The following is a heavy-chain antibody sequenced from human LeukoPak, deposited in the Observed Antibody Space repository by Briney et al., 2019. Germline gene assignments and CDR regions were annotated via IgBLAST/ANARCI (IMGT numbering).Heavy chain of an antibody. D-gene: IGHD2-15*01. CDR3: AGCSGGSCYSRGKYGVDV. J-gene: IGHJ6*02. Sequence: GGSLRPSCAAPGFTVSSNYMSWVRQAPGKGLECVSLISTSGDFTYYAASVKGRFTVSRDNSKNTLYLQMNSLRADDTAVYYCAGCSGGSCYSRGKYGVDVWGQGTTVIVSS. CDR2: ISTSGDFT. CDR1: GFTVSSNY. V-gene: IGHV3-53*01.